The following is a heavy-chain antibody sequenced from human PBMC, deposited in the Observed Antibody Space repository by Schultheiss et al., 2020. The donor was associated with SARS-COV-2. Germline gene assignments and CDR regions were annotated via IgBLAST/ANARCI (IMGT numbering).Heavy chain of an antibody. CDR1: GFTFSSYA. D-gene: IGHD3-22*01. V-gene: IGHV3-30*01. Sequence: GESLKISCAASGFTFSSYAMHWVCQAPGKGLEWVAVISYDGSNKYYADSVKGRFTISRDNSKNTLYLQINSLRAEDTAVYYCARDRRVVVITFSMDVWGQGTTVTVSS. CDR3: ARDRRVVVITFSMDV. J-gene: IGHJ6*02. CDR2: ISYDGSNK.